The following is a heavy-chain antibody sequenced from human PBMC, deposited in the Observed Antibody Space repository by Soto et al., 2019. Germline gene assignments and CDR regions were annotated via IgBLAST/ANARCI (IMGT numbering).Heavy chain of an antibody. Sequence: ASVKVSCKXSGYTFTSYDINWVRQATGQGLEWMGWMNPNSGNTGYAQKFQGRVTMTRNTSISTAYMELSSLRSEDTAVYYCARGGATVTTFVGMDVWGQGTTVTVS. J-gene: IGHJ6*02. CDR3: ARGGATVTTFVGMDV. D-gene: IGHD4-17*01. CDR2: MNPNSGNT. V-gene: IGHV1-8*01. CDR1: GYTFTSYD.